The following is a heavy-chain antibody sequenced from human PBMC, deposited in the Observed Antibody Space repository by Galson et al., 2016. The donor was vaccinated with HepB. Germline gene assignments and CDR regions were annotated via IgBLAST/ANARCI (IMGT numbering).Heavy chain of an antibody. J-gene: IGHJ6*02. V-gene: IGHV1-3*01. D-gene: IGHD6-6*01. CDR3: AREGGYSSSSGYFYYGMDV. CDR1: AYTFTNYA. Sequence: SVKVSCKASAYTFTNYAIHWVRQAPGQGLECMGWVIPGNGDTKYSQTFQGRVTFARDTSANTAYMELSSLRSEDTAVYYCAREGGYSSSSGYFYYGMDVWGQGTTVTVAS. CDR2: VIPGNGDT.